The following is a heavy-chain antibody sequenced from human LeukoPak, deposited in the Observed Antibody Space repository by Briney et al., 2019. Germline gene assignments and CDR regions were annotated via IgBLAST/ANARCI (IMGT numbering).Heavy chain of an antibody. CDR1: GFTFSSYS. CDR2: ISSSSSYI. CDR3: ARDSDIHCTGAICYPFDY. V-gene: IGHV3-21*01. D-gene: IGHD2-8*02. Sequence: GGSLRLSCAASGFTFSSYSMNWVRQAPGKGLEWVSSISSSSSYIYYADSVKGRFTISRDNAKKSLHLQMNSLRAEDTAVYYCARDSDIHCTGAICYPFDYWGQGSLVTVSS. J-gene: IGHJ4*02.